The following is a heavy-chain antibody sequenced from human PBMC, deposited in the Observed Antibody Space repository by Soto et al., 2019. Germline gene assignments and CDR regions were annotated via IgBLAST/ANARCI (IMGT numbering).Heavy chain of an antibody. CDR2: INAGNGNT. CDR3: ARADIVLMVYAIQFDY. V-gene: IGHV1-3*01. CDR1: GYTFTDYS. Sequence: GASVKVSCKASGYTFTDYSIHWVRQAPGQRLEWMGWINAGNGNTKYSQKFQGRVTITRDASASTAYMELSSLRSEDTAVYYCARADIVLMVYAIQFDYWGQGTLVTVSS. J-gene: IGHJ4*02. D-gene: IGHD2-8*01.